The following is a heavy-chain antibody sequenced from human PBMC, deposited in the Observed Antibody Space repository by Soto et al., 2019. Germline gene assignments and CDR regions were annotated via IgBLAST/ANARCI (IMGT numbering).Heavy chain of an antibody. J-gene: IGHJ6*02. V-gene: IGHV1-18*04. Sequence: ASLKVSCKASGYAFTSYGISWVRQAPGQGLEWMGWISAYNGNTNYAQKLQGRVTMTTDTSTSTAYMELRSLRSDDTAVYYCARGIPNGVHYGMDVWGQGTTVTVSS. CDR1: GYAFTSYG. CDR3: ARGIPNGVHYGMDV. CDR2: ISAYNGNT. D-gene: IGHD2-8*01.